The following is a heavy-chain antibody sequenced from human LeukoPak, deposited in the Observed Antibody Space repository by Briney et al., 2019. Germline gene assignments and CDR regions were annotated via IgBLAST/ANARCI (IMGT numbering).Heavy chain of an antibody. Sequence: GGSLRLSCAASGFSFSSYAMHWVRQAPGKGLEWVAVISYDGSNKYYADSVKGRFTISRDHSKNTLNLQMNSLRDDDTAVYYCATPLSLGELSPFDYWGQGTLVTVSS. J-gene: IGHJ4*02. V-gene: IGHV3-30*04. CDR3: ATPLSLGELSPFDY. CDR2: ISYDGSNK. D-gene: IGHD3-16*02. CDR1: GFSFSSYA.